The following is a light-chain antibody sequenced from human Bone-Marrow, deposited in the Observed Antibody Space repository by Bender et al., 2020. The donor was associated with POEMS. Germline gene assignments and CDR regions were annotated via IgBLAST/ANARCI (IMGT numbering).Light chain of an antibody. CDR2: GVT. J-gene: IGLJ3*02. CDR1: SSDVGGYNY. CDR3: SAWDDSLSGWV. Sequence: QSALTQPASVSGSPGQSITISCTGTSSDVGGYNYVSWYQQHPGKAPKLIISGVTNRPSGVPDRFSGSKSGTSASLAISELQSEDEALYYCSAWDDSLSGWVFGGGTKLTVL. V-gene: IGLV2-14*01.